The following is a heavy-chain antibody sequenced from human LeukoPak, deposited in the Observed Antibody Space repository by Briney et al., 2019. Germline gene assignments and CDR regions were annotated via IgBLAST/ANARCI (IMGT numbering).Heavy chain of an antibody. CDR2: ISGSGGST. J-gene: IGHJ5*02. CDR1: GFTFRSYG. CDR3: ARTVGYGDYSWFDP. Sequence: GGSLRLSCAASGFTFRSYGMSWVRQAPGKGLEWVSAISGSGGSTYYADSVKGRFTISRDTSKNTLYLQMNSLRAEDTAVYYCARTVGYGDYSWFDPWGQGTLVTVSS. V-gene: IGHV3-23*01. D-gene: IGHD4-17*01.